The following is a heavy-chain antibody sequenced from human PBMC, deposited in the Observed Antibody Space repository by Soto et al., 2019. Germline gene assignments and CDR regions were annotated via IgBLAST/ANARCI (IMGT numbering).Heavy chain of an antibody. J-gene: IGHJ6*02. CDR2: ISGSGGST. D-gene: IGHD2-2*01. V-gene: IGHV3-23*01. CDR1: GFTFSSYA. Sequence: EVQLLESGGGLVQPGGSLRLSCAASGFTFSSYAMSWVRQAPGKGLEWVSAISGSGGSTYYADSVKGRFTISRDNSKNTLYLQMNSLRAEDTAVYYCAKGPGYCSSTSCYGGDYYYYYGMDVWGQGTTVTVSS. CDR3: AKGPGYCSSTSCYGGDYYYYYGMDV.